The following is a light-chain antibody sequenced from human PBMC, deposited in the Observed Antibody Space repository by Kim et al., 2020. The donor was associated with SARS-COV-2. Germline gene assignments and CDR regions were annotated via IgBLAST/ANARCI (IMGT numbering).Light chain of an antibody. CDR1: NIGSKS. J-gene: IGLJ3*02. Sequence: SYELTQPPSVSVAPGKKARITCGGNNIGSKSVHWYQQKPGQAPVLVIYYDSDRPSGIPERFSGSNSGNTATLTISRVEAGDEADDYCQVWDSSSDHLVFGGGTKLTVL. CDR2: YDS. CDR3: QVWDSSSDHLV. V-gene: IGLV3-21*04.